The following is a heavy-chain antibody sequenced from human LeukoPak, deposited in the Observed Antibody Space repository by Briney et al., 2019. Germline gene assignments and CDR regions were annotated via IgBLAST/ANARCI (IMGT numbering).Heavy chain of an antibody. CDR1: GGSISSYY. J-gene: IGHJ3*02. CDR3: ARDRGDYYYDSSGYYGIHAFDI. CDR2: IYYSGST. V-gene: IGHV4-59*01. Sequence: PSETLSLTCTVSGGSISSYYWSWIRQPPGKGLEWIGYIYYSGSTNYNPSLKRRVTISVDTSKNQFSLKLSSVTAADTAVYYCARDRGDYYYDSSGYYGIHAFDIWGQGTMVTVSS. D-gene: IGHD3-22*01.